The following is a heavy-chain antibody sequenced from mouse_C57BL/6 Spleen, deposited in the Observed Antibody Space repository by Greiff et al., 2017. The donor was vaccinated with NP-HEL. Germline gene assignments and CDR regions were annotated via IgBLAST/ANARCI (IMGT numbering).Heavy chain of an antibody. CDR1: GYAFSSYW. J-gene: IGHJ2*01. D-gene: IGHD1-1*01. CDR3: ARGEEDGSSYFDC. CDR2: IYPGDGDT. Sequence: VQLHQSGAELVKPGASVKISCKASGYAFSSYWMNWVKQRPGKGLEWIGQIYPGDGDTNYNGKFKGKATLTADKSSSTAYMQLSSLTSEDSAVYFCARGEEDGSSYFDCWGQGTTLTVSS. V-gene: IGHV1-80*01.